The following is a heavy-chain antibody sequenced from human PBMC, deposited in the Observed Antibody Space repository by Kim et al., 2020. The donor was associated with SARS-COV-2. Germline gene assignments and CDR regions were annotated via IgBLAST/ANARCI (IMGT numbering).Heavy chain of an antibody. CDR3: ARDYGGGYFQH. CDR2: T. D-gene: IGHD4-17*01. Sequence: TNYHPSLKSRVTISVDTSKNQFSLKLSSVTAADTAVYYCARDYGGGYFQHWGQGTLVTVSS. J-gene: IGHJ1*01. V-gene: IGHV4-59*01.